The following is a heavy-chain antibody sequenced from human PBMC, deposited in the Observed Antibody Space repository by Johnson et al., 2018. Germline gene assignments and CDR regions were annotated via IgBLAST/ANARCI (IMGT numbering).Heavy chain of an antibody. Sequence: QVQLVESGGGVVQPGRSLRLSCAASGFTFSSYALHWVRQAPGKGLEWVAFISYDGNNKHYADSVKGRFTISRDNAKNSLYLQMNCLRAEDTAVDYYARGITMIRGGVDVWGQGTTVTVSS. CDR1: GFTFSSYA. V-gene: IGHV3-30-3*01. CDR3: ARGITMIRGGVDV. CDR2: ISYDGNNK. J-gene: IGHJ6*02. D-gene: IGHD3-10*01.